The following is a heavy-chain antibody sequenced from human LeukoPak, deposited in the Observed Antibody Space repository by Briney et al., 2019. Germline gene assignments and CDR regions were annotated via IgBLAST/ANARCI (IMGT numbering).Heavy chain of an antibody. Sequence: GGPLRLSCAASGFTFSSYAMSWVRQAPGKGLEWVSAISGSGGSTYYADSVKGRFTISRDNSKNTLYLQMNSLRAEDTAVYYCANAWRSPRVDFQHWGQGTLVTVSS. D-gene: IGHD1-26*01. CDR1: GFTFSSYA. CDR2: ISGSGGST. CDR3: ANAWRSPRVDFQH. V-gene: IGHV3-23*01. J-gene: IGHJ1*01.